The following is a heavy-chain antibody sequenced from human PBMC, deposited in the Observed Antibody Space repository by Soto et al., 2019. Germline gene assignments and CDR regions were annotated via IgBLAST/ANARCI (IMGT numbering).Heavy chain of an antibody. CDR2: IYYSGST. V-gene: IGHV4-30-4*01. CDR1: GGSISSGDYY. CDR3: ARLYSNYFYYFDY. J-gene: IGHJ4*02. Sequence: SETLSLTCTVSGGSISSGDYYWSWIRQPPGKGLEWIGYIYYSGSTYYNPSLKSRVTISVDTSKNQFSLKLSSVTAADTAVHYCARLYSNYFYYFDYWGQGTLVTVSS. D-gene: IGHD4-4*01.